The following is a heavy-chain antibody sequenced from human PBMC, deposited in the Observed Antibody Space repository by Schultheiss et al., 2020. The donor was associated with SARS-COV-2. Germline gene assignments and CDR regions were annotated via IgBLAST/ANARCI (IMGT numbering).Heavy chain of an antibody. CDR2: IYYSGST. CDR1: GGSISSYY. J-gene: IGHJ6*02. CDR3: ARDYSSGSRYYYGMDV. V-gene: IGHV4-59*01. Sequence: SETLSLTCTASGGSISSYYWSWIRQPPGKGLEWIAYIYYSGSTNYNPSLKSRVTISVDTSKNQFSLKLSSVTAADTAVYYCARDYSSGSRYYYGMDVWGQGTTVTVSS. D-gene: IGHD6-19*01.